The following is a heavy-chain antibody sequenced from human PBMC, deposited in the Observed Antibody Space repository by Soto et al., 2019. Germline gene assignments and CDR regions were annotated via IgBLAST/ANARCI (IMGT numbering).Heavy chain of an antibody. V-gene: IGHV4-59*01. D-gene: IGHD2-15*01. CDR3: ARAAIVAATIDAFDL. CDR2: IDYSGST. Sequence: SETLSLTCTVSGGSMRPYYWSWIRQPPGQGLEWIGHIDYSGSTTNYNPSLKSRVTISVDTSKNQFSLKLSSVTAADTAVYYCARAAIVAATIDAFDLWGQGTMVTVSS. CDR1: GGSMRPYY. J-gene: IGHJ3*01.